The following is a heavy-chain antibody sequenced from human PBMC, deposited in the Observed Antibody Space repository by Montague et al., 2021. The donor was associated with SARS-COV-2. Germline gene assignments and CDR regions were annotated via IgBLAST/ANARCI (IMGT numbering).Heavy chain of an antibody. CDR1: GGSISSSSYY. CDR2: IYYSGST. V-gene: IGHV4-39*01. D-gene: IGHD3-9*01. Sequence: SETLSLTCTVSGGSISSSSYYWGWIRQPPGKGLEWIGSIYYSGSTYYXPCLKSRVTISVDTSKNQFSLKLSSVTAADTAVYYCARQDDILTGYYYYGMDVWGQGTTVTVSS. J-gene: IGHJ6*02. CDR3: ARQDDILTGYYYYGMDV.